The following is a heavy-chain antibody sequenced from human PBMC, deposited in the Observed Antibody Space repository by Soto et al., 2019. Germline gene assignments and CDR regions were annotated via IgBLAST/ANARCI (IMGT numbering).Heavy chain of an antibody. Sequence: QVQLVESGGGLVKPGGSLRLSCAASGFTFSDYYMSWVRQAPGKGLEWISYISSSGSTIYYADSVKGRFTISRDNSKNTLYLQMNSLRAEDTAVYYCARDAIYSYGFDLWGQGTLVSVSS. CDR2: ISSSGSTI. CDR1: GFTFSDYY. J-gene: IGHJ5*02. D-gene: IGHD3-16*02. CDR3: ARDAIYSYGFDL. V-gene: IGHV3-11*01.